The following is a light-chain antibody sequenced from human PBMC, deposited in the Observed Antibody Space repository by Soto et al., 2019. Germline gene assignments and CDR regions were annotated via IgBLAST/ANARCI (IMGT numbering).Light chain of an antibody. CDR3: HHYNSYPWT. CDR1: QSISPW. Sequence: DIQMTQSPSTLSASVGDRVTITCRASQSISPWLARSQQKPGKAPKLLISKASTLESGVPSRFSGSVSGTEFTLTISSLQPDDFATYYCHHYNSYPWTFGQGTKVEIK. CDR2: KAS. V-gene: IGKV1-5*03. J-gene: IGKJ1*01.